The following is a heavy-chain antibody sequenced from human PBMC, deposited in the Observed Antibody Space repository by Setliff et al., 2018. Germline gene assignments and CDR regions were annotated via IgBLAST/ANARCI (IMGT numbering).Heavy chain of an antibody. CDR2: ISAYNGKT. J-gene: IGHJ6*02. CDR3: AASVGGAPFYYGLDV. Sequence: ASVKVSCKASGYTLSNSILSWVRQAPGQGLEWVGWISAYNGKTYSAQKFQGRITITRDTSASTFYMELSSLRSEDTALYSCAASVGGAPFYYGLDVWGQGTTVTVSS. V-gene: IGHV1-18*01. CDR1: GYTLSNSI. D-gene: IGHD2-15*01.